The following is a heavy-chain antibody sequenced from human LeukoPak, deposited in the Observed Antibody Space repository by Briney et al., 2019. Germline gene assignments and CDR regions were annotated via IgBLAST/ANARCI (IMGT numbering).Heavy chain of an antibody. D-gene: IGHD6-13*01. CDR3: AKAYSSSWYPEGFDY. J-gene: IGHJ4*02. Sequence: GGSLRLSCAASGFTFSSSAMSWVRQAPGKGLEWVSSISGSGGSTYYADSVKGRFTISRDNSKNTLYLQMNSLRAEDTAIYYCAKAYSSSWYPEGFDYWGQGTLVTVSS. V-gene: IGHV3-23*01. CDR2: ISGSGGST. CDR1: GFTFSSSA.